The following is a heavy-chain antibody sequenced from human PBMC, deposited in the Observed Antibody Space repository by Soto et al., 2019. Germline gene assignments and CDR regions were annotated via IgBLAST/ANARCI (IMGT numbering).Heavy chain of an antibody. CDR2: INVGNGNT. Sequence: QVQLVQSGAEVKKPGASVKVSCKASGYTFTSYAMHWVHQAPGQRLEWMGWINVGNGNTKYSQKFQGRVTITRDTSASTAYMELSSLRSEDTAVYYCARSIVVVTAADYWGQGTLVTVSS. J-gene: IGHJ4*02. CDR1: GYTFTSYA. D-gene: IGHD2-21*02. CDR3: ARSIVVVTAADY. V-gene: IGHV1-3*01.